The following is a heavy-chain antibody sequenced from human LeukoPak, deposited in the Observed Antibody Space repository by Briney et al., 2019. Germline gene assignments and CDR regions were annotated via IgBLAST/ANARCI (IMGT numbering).Heavy chain of an antibody. CDR2: ISSGSSYT. J-gene: IGHJ6*03. CDR1: GFIFNSYS. D-gene: IGHD2-2*01. V-gene: IGHV3-21*01. Sequence: GGSLTLSCAASGFIFNSYSMNWVRQAPGKGLEWVSSISSGSSYTYYADSVKGQFTVSRDNSKNLLYLQMNSLRAEDSAVYYCVRSFVVVPALLRPYYMDVWGKGTTVTVSS. CDR3: VRSFVVVPALLRPYYMDV.